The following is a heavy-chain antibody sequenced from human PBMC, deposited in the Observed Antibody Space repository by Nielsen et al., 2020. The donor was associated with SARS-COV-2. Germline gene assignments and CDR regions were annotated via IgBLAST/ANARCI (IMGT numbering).Heavy chain of an antibody. D-gene: IGHD6-13*01. Sequence: SETLSLTCAVYGGSFSGYYWSWIRQPPGKGLEWIGEINHSGSTYYNPSLKSRVTISVDTSKNQFSLKLSSVTAADTAVYYCARIAAAGMAPSDYWGQGTLVTVSS. CDR2: INHSGST. CDR3: ARIAAAGMAPSDY. V-gene: IGHV4-34*01. CDR1: GGSFSGYY. J-gene: IGHJ4*02.